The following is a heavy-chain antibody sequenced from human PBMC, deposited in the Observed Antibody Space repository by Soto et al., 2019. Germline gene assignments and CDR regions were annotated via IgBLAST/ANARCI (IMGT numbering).Heavy chain of an antibody. CDR1: GFTFSSYG. J-gene: IGHJ4*02. CDR2: IWYDGSNK. CDR3: ARESSGWYYGEHQGYFDY. V-gene: IGHV3-33*01. D-gene: IGHD6-19*01. Sequence: GGSLRLSCAASGFTFSSYGMHWVRQAPGKGLEWVAVIWYDGSNKYYADSVKGRFTISRDNSKNTLYLQMNSLRAEDTAVYYCARESSGWYYGEHQGYFDYWGQGTLVTVSS.